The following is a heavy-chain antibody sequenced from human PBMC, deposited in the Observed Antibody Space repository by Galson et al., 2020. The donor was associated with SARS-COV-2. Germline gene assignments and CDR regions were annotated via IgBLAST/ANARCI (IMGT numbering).Heavy chain of an antibody. V-gene: IGHV1-8*01. CDR3: ARGGLVVVAATRHYYGMDV. J-gene: IGHJ6*02. D-gene: IGHD2-15*01. Sequence: ASVKVSCKASGYTFTSYDINWVRQATGQGLEWMGWMNPNSGNTGYAQKFQGRVTMTRNTSISTAYMELSSLRSEDTAVYYCARGGLVVVAATRHYYGMDVWGQGTTVTVSS. CDR1: GYTFTSYD. CDR2: MNPNSGNT.